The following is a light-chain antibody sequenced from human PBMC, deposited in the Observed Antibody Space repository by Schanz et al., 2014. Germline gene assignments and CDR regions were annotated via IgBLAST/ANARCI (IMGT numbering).Light chain of an antibody. V-gene: IGLV1-51*01. CDR2: DNN. Sequence: QSVLTQPPSVSAAPGQKVTISCSGSTSNIANNFVSWYQHLPGTAPKLLIYDNNKRPSGIPDRFSGSKSGTSATLGITGLQTGDEADYYCGTWDSSLSVGYVIFGGGTKLTVL. CDR3: GTWDSSLSVGYVI. CDR1: TSNIANNF. J-gene: IGLJ2*01.